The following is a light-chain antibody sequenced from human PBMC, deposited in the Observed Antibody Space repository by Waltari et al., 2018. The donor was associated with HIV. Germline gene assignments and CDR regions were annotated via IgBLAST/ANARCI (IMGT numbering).Light chain of an antibody. V-gene: IGLV2-14*03. CDR1: TSDVGTYNY. CDR3: SSYSTNTNNSPWV. Sequence: QSALAQPASVSGSPGQSITISCTGTTSDVGTYNYVSWYQQHPGKGPKLVIFDVSQRPSGFSDRFSVSRSGNTSSLTISGVRAEDEADYFCSSYSTNTNNSPWVFGGGTKVTVL. CDR2: DVS. J-gene: IGLJ3*02.